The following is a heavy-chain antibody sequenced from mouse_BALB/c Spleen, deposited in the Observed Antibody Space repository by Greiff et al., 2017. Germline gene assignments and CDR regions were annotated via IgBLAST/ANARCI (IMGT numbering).Heavy chain of an antibody. CDR1: GFSLTSYG. V-gene: IGHV2-9*02. J-gene: IGHJ3*01. Sequence: QVHVKQSGPGLVAPSQSLSITCTVSGFSLTSYGVHWVRQPPGKGLEWLGVIWAGGSTNYNSALMSRLSISKDNSKSQVFLKMNSLQTDDTAMYYCARDQQRFAYWGQGTLVTVSA. CDR2: IWAGGST. CDR3: ARDQQRFAY.